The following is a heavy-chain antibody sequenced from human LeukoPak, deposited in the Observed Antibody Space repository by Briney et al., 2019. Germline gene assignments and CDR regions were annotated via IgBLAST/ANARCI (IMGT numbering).Heavy chain of an antibody. CDR2: IIPIFGTA. CDR1: GYTFTSYD. Sequence: GASVKVSCKASGYTFTSYDINWVRQATGRGLEWMGGIIPIFGTANYAQKFQGRVTITTDESTSTAYMELSSLRSEDTAVYYCARDRRRYYYDSSGYYYSSPFDYWGQGTLVTVSS. CDR3: ARDRRRYYYDSSGYYYSSPFDY. D-gene: IGHD3-22*01. J-gene: IGHJ4*02. V-gene: IGHV1-69*05.